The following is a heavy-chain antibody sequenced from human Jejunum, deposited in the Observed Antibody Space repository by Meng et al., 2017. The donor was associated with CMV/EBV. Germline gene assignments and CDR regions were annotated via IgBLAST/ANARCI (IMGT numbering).Heavy chain of an antibody. CDR2: ITGRGDST. J-gene: IGHJ4*02. D-gene: IGHD2-2*03. Sequence: GFTFSSYTMNWVRQAPGKGPEWVSSITGRGDSTYYADSVKGRFTISRDNSKNTLYLQMDSLRADDTAVYYCASGFCGSAGCFREFDNWGQGAVVTVSS. CDR3: ASGFCGSAGCFREFDN. V-gene: IGHV3-23*01. CDR1: GFTFSSYT.